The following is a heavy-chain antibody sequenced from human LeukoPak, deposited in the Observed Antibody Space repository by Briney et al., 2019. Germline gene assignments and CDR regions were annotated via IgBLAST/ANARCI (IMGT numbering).Heavy chain of an antibody. CDR2: ISAYNGNT. Sequence: ASVKVSCKASGYTFTSYGISWVRQAPGQGLEWMGWISAYNGNTNYAQKLQGRVTMTTDTSTSTAYMELRSLRSDDTAVYYCARTTNYGSGSYYNGPHDYWGQGTLVTVSS. CDR3: ARTTNYGSGSYYNGPHDY. V-gene: IGHV1-18*01. D-gene: IGHD3-10*01. J-gene: IGHJ4*02. CDR1: GYTFTSYG.